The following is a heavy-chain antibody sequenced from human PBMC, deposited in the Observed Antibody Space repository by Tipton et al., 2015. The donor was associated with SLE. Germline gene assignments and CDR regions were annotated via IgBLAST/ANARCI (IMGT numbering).Heavy chain of an antibody. V-gene: IGHV1-18*04. CDR2: ISAYNGIT. D-gene: IGHD6-19*01. Sequence: QLVQSGPEVKKPGSSVKVSCKASGGTFSSYTITWVRQATGQGLGWMGWISAYNGITNYAQKLQGRVTVTTDTSTSTAYMELRSLRSDDTAVYYCARDESDLYTSGPLDYWGQGTLVTVSS. J-gene: IGHJ4*02. CDR3: ARDESDLYTSGPLDY. CDR1: GGTFSSYT.